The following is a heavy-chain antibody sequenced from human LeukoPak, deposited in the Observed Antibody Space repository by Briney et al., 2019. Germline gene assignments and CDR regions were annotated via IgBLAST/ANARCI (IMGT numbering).Heavy chain of an antibody. CDR1: GFTLSDYY. CDR3: ARARGYSSAYDAFDI. Sequence: PGGSLRLSCAASGFTLSDYYMNWIRQAPGKGLDSVSYISSSTTYTNYADSVKGRFTISRDNAKNSLYLQMNTLRAEDTAVYYCARARGYSSAYDAFDIWGQGTMVTVSS. CDR2: ISSSTTYT. V-gene: IGHV3-11*06. J-gene: IGHJ3*02. D-gene: IGHD5-12*01.